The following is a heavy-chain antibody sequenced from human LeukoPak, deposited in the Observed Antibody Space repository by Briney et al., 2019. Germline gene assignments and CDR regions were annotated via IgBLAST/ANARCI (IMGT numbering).Heavy chain of an antibody. V-gene: IGHV4-59*01. D-gene: IGHD3-22*01. CDR3: ARDRKYYYDSSGYSLFDY. Sequence: PSETLSLTCTVSGGSIGTYYWSWIRQPPGKGLEWIGYIYYSGSTNHNPSLKSRVTISVDTSKNQFSLKLSSVTAADTAVYYCARDRKYYYDSSGYSLFDYWGQGTLVTVSS. J-gene: IGHJ4*02. CDR1: GGSIGTYY. CDR2: IYYSGST.